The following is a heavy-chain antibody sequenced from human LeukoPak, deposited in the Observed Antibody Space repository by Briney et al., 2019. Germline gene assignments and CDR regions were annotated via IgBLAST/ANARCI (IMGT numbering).Heavy chain of an antibody. CDR1: GFTFRNYD. V-gene: IGHV3-53*01. CDR2: IYPGADT. Sequence: GGSLRLSCIPSGFTFRNYDMHWVRQVPGKGLQWLSVIYPGADTYYLASVKGRFTISRDSSRNTLYLQMNSLRVEDTAVYYCARVMVVLNSADYLDYWGQGTLVTVSS. D-gene: IGHD2-15*01. J-gene: IGHJ4*02. CDR3: ARVMVVLNSADYLDY.